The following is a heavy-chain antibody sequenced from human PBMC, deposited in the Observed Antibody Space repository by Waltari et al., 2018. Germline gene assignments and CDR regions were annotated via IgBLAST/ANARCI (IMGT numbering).Heavy chain of an antibody. J-gene: IGHJ5*02. CDR1: GGSISSSNW. CDR3: AGRSSSWQNWFDP. V-gene: IGHV4-4*02. Sequence: QVQLQESGPGLVKPSGTLSLTCAVSGGSISSSNWWRWVRQPPGKGLEWIGEIYHRGSTNYNPSLKSRVTITVDKSKNQFSLKLSSVTAADTAVYYCAGRSSSWQNWFDPWGQGTLVTVSS. D-gene: IGHD6-13*01. CDR2: IYHRGST.